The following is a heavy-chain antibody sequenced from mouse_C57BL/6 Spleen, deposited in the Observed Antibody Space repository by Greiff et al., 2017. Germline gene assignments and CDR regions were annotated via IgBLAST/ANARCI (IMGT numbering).Heavy chain of an antibody. CDR1: GFSLTSYG. CDR2: IWGDGST. D-gene: IGHD2-2*01. Sequence: VQVVESGPGLVAPSQSLSITCTVSGFSLTSYGVSWVRQPPGKGLEWLGVIWGDGSTNYHSALISRLSIRRDNSKSQVFLKLNSLQTDDTATYYCAAPMVTTDLGFAYWGQGTLVTVSA. CDR3: AAPMVTTDLGFAY. V-gene: IGHV2-3*01. J-gene: IGHJ3*01.